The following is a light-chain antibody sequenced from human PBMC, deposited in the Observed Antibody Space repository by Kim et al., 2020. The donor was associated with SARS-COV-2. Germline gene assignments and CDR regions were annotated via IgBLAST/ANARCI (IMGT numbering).Light chain of an antibody. CDR3: HHYNMWPPYT. V-gene: IGKV3-15*01. Sequence: EIGMTQFPATLSASPGERATLSCRASQSVTKNVAWYQQKPGQAPRLLIFGASTRATGIPARFSGSGSGTEFTLTITSLQSEDFAIYYCHHYNMWPPYTFGQGTKLEIK. J-gene: IGKJ2*01. CDR2: GAS. CDR1: QSVTKN.